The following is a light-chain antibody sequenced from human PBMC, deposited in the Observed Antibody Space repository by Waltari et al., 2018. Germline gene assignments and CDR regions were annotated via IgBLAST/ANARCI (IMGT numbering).Light chain of an antibody. V-gene: IGKV3-20*01. CDR2: GPS. CDR3: QQYGISPIT. J-gene: IGKJ5*01. Sequence: EIVLTQSPGTLSLSPGERATLSCRASQSVSTTSLAWYQQQPGQAPRLLIYGPSSRATGIPDRFRGSGSGTDFTLTISRLEPEDFAVYFCQQYGISPITFGQGTRLEIK. CDR1: QSVSTTS.